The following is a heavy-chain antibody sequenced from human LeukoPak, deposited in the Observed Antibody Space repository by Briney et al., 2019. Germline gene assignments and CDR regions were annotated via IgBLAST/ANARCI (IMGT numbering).Heavy chain of an antibody. CDR2: ISSSSSYI. J-gene: IGHJ3*02. V-gene: IGHV3-21*01. CDR3: ARGWPRGAFDI. Sequence: GGSLILSCAASGFTFGSYTVNWVRQAPGKGLEWVSSISSSSSYIYYADSVKGRFTISRDNAKKSLYLQMNSLRAEDTAVYYCARGWPRGAFDIWGQGTMVTVSS. CDR1: GFTFGSYT. D-gene: IGHD1-26*01.